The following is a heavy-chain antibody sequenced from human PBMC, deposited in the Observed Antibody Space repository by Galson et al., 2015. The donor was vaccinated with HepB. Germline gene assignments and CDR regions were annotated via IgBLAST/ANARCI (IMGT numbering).Heavy chain of an antibody. CDR3: TRQYDTSGYYAY. Sequence: SVKVSCKASGGTFSSHTFSWVRQAPGQGPEWMGGIIPMLASGNYAQKFQGRVTITADESKTTTYMELRSLRSEDTAVYYCTRQYDTSGYYAYWGQGTLVTVSS. V-gene: IGHV1-69*13. J-gene: IGHJ4*02. CDR2: IIPMLASG. D-gene: IGHD3-22*01. CDR1: GGTFSSHT.